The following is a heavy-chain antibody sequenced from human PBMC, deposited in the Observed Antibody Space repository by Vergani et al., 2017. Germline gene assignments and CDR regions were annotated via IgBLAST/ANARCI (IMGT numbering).Heavy chain of an antibody. V-gene: IGHV4-61*02. CDR2: IYTCGAT. J-gene: IGHJ3*01. CDR1: GGPFSTGGQS. D-gene: IGHD1-14*01. CDR3: ARDGMSPAEIDPKNAFDV. Sequence: QVQLQESGPGLVKPSQTLSLICTVSGGPFSTGGQSWTWLRQSAGKGLEWIGRIYTCGATNYNPTLRSRAIMSVDASKKQFSLKLTSVTAADTAVYYCARDGMSPAEIDPKNAFDVWGQGTRVSV.